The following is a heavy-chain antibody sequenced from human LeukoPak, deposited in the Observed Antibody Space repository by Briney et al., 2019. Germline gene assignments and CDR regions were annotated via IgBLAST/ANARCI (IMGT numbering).Heavy chain of an antibody. Sequence: GGSLRLSCAASGFTFSSYGMPWVRQAPGKGLEWVAVISYDGSNKYYADSVKGRFTISRDNSKNTLYLQMNNLRAEDTAVYYCAKGTGPTEDFDYWGQGTLVTVSS. CDR1: GFTFSSYG. CDR2: ISYDGSNK. J-gene: IGHJ4*02. V-gene: IGHV3-30*18. CDR3: AKGTGPTEDFDY.